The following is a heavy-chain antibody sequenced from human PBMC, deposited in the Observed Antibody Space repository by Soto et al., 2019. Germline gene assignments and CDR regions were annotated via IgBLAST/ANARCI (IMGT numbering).Heavy chain of an antibody. D-gene: IGHD4-17*01. CDR3: ARETYGDYVGYFDP. CDR2: IYYSGST. J-gene: IGHJ5*02. CDR1: GGSIRSYY. V-gene: IGHV4-59*08. Sequence: PSETLSLTCTVSGGSIRSYYWSWIRQPPGKGLEWIGYIYYSGSTNYNPSLKSRATISIDTSKNQFSLKLSSVTAADTAVYYCARETYGDYVGYFDPWGQGIQVTVSS.